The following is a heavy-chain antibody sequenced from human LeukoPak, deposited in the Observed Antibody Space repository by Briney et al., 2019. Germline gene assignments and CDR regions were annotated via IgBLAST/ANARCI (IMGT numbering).Heavy chain of an antibody. V-gene: IGHV1-46*01. CDR3: AREAYCRSSRDDAFDI. CDR1: GYTFTSYY. J-gene: IGHJ3*02. D-gene: IGHD6-13*01. CDR2: INPSGGST. Sequence: ASVKVSCKASGYTFTSYYMHWVRQAPGQGLEWMGIINPSGGSTTYAQRFQGRVTMTRDTSTGTVYMELSSLRSEDTAVYYCAREAYCRSSRDDAFDIWGQGTKVTVSS.